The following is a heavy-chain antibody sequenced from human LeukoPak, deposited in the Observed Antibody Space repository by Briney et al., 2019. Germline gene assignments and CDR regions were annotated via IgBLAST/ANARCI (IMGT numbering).Heavy chain of an antibody. D-gene: IGHD1-26*01. V-gene: IGHV3-66*01. J-gene: IGHJ4*02. Sequence: PGGSLRLSCAASGFTVSSNYMSWVRQAPGKGLEWVSVIYSGGSTNYADSVKGRFTISRDNSKNTLDLQMNSLRAEDTAVYYCARRLEYSGSKGVFDYWGQGTLVTVSS. CDR1: GFTVSSNY. CDR2: IYSGGST. CDR3: ARRLEYSGSKGVFDY.